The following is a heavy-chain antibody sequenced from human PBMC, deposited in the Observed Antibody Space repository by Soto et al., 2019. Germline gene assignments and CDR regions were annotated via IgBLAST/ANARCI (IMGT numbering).Heavy chain of an antibody. D-gene: IGHD3-22*01. Sequence: EVQLVQSGAEVKKPGESLKISCKGSGYSFTSYWIGWVRQMPGKGLEWMGIIYPGDSDTRYSPSFQGQVTISADKSISTGYLQWSSLKASDTAMYYCVRNLELGKAGVVVMSHWGQGTLVTVSS. J-gene: IGHJ4*02. V-gene: IGHV5-51*03. CDR3: VRNLELGKAGVVVMSH. CDR2: IYPGDSDT. CDR1: GYSFTSYW.